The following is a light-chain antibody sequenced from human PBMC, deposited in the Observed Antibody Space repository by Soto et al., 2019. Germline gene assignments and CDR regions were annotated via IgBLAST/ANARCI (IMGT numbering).Light chain of an antibody. J-gene: IGLJ3*02. CDR1: SPNIGTGHA. CDR2: NNT. V-gene: IGLV1-40*01. CDR3: QSYDAGLSAWV. Sequence: QSALTQPPSVSGAPGQRVTISCTGSSPNIGTGHAAHWYQQLPGTVPKLLIFNNTYRPSGVPDRFSGSKSGTSASLAITGLQADDEGDYYCQSYDAGLSAWVFGGGTKLTVL.